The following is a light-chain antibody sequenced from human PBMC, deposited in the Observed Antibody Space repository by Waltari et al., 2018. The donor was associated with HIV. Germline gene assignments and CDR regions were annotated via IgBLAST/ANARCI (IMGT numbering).Light chain of an antibody. J-gene: IGLJ3*02. CDR3: QSYDSSLSVWV. V-gene: IGLV1-40*01. CDR1: SSTIGAGYD. Sequence: QSVLTQPPSVSGAPGQRVTISCTGSSSTIGAGYDVHWYQQLPGTAPKLLISGTSNRPSGVPYRFSGSKSGTSASLAITGLLAEDEADYYCQSYDSSLSVWVFGGGTKLTVL. CDR2: GTS.